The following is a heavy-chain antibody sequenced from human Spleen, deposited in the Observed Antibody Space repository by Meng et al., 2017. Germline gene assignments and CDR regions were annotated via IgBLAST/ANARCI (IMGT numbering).Heavy chain of an antibody. V-gene: IGHV1-69*05. CDR2: IIPIFGTA. J-gene: IGHJ4*02. D-gene: IGHD3-10*01. CDR3: ARAGLLWFGESDY. CDR1: GGTFSSYA. Sequence: SVKVSCKASGGTFSSYAISWVRQAPGQGLEWMGGIIPIFGTANYAQKFQGRVTITTDESTSTAYMELSSLRSEDTAVYYCARAGLLWFGESDYWGQGTLVTVSS.